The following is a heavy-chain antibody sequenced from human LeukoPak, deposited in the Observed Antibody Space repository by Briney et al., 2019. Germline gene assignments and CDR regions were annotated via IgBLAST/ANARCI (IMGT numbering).Heavy chain of an antibody. V-gene: IGHV3-74*01. CDR2: INTDGSST. CDR3: ARDSTGYFDY. J-gene: IGHJ4*02. CDR1: GFTFTNAW. Sequence: GGSLRLSCAASGFTFTNAWMTWVRQAPGKGLEWVGRINTDGSSTTYADSVKGRFTISRDNAKNTLYLQMNSLRAEDTAVYYCARDSTGYFDYWGQGTLVTVSS. D-gene: IGHD3-9*01.